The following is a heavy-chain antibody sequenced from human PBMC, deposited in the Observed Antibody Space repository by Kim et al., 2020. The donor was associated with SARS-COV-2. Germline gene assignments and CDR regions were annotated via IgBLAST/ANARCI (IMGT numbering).Heavy chain of an antibody. J-gene: IGHJ4*02. V-gene: IGHV3-30*18. Sequence: GGSLRLSCAASGFTFSNYGMHWVRQAPGKGLEWVAVISYNGRNTYYSDSVKGRFTISRDSSKNTLYLQVNSLRVEDMAVYYCAKEVEAYCGGDYSHFDYWGQGTLVTVSS. D-gene: IGHD2-21*01. CDR2: ISYNGRNT. CDR3: AKEVEAYCGGDYSHFDY. CDR1: GFTFSNYG.